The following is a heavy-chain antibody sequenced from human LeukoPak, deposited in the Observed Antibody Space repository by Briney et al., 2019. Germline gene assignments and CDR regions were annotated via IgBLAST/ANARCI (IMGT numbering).Heavy chain of an antibody. V-gene: IGHV1-2*02. J-gene: IGHJ4*02. D-gene: IGHD3-10*01. CDR3: ARVPRITMVRGVIITSSFDY. CDR2: INPNSGGT. Sequence: ASVKVSCKASGYTFTGYYMHWVRQAPGQGLEWMGWINPNSGGTNYAQKFQGRVTMTRDTSISTAYMELSRLRSDDTAVYYCARVPRITMVRGVIITSSFDYWGQGTLVTVSS. CDR1: GYTFTGYY.